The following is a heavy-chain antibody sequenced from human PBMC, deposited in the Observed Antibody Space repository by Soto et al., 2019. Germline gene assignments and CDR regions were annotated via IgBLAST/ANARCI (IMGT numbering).Heavy chain of an antibody. CDR3: ARQEKYYDFWSGSYYYYMYV. CDR2: KWYDGSNK. V-gene: IGHV3-33*01. J-gene: IGHJ6*03. Sequence: QVQLVESGEGVVQPGRSLRLSCAASGFTFSSYGMHWVSQAPGKGLEWVAVKWYDGSNKYYADSVKGRFTISRDNSKNTLYLQMNSLRAGDTAVYYCARQEKYYDFWSGSYYYYMYVWGKGTTVTVSS. D-gene: IGHD3-3*01. CDR1: GFTFSSYG.